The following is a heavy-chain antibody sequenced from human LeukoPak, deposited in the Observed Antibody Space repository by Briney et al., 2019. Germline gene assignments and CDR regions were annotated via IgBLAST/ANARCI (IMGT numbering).Heavy chain of an antibody. D-gene: IGHD2-2*03. V-gene: IGHV4-39*01. CDR2: IYYSGST. Sequence: SETLSLTCAVSGGSISSTTSYWCWIRQRPGKGLEWIGRIYYSGSTFYNPSLKSRVTISVDTSKNQLSLRLSSVTAADTAVYYCARHGSTDYFDYWGQGTLVTVSS. CDR3: ARHGSTDYFDY. CDR1: GGSISSTTSY. J-gene: IGHJ4*02.